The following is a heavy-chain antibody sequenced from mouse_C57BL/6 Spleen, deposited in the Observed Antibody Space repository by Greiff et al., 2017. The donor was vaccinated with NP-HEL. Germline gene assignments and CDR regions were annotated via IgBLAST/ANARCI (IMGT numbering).Heavy chain of an antibody. V-gene: IGHV2-9*01. J-gene: IGHJ3*01. CDR1: GFSLTSYG. D-gene: IGHD4-1*01. CDR2: IWGGGST. CDR3: AKQITGVFAY. Sequence: VKLMESGPGLVAPSQSLSITCTVSGFSLTSYGVDWVRQPPGKGLEWLGVIWGGGSTNYNSALMSRLSNSKNNSKSQVFLKMNGLQTDDTAMYDGAKQITGVFAYWGQGTLVTVSA.